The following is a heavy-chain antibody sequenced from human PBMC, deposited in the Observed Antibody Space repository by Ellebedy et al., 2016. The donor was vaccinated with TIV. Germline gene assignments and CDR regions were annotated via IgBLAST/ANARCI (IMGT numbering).Heavy chain of an antibody. CDR1: GLSLDDYA. CDR3: TKDINPVAGTPFDF. D-gene: IGHD6-19*01. J-gene: IGHJ4*02. V-gene: IGHV3-9*01. Sequence: SLKISXAASGLSLDDYAMHWVRQVPGTGLEWVSGISWDGRSIEYADSVKGRFTISRDNAKNSLYLQMDSLRNEDTALYYCTKDINPVAGTPFDFWGQGTLVTVSS. CDR2: ISWDGRSI.